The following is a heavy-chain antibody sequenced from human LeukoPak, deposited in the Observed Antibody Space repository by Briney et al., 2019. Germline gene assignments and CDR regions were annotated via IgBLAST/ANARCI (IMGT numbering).Heavy chain of an antibody. CDR2: ISAYNGNT. V-gene: IGHV1-18*01. CDR1: GYTFTSYG. CDR3: ATDWTMVRGVTRGAFDI. J-gene: IGHJ3*02. Sequence: ASVKVSCKASGYTFTSYGISWVRQAPGQGLEWMGWISAYNGNTNYAQKLQGRVTTTTDTSTSTAYMELSSLRSEDTAVYYCATDWTMVRGVTRGAFDIWGQGTMVTVSS. D-gene: IGHD3-10*01.